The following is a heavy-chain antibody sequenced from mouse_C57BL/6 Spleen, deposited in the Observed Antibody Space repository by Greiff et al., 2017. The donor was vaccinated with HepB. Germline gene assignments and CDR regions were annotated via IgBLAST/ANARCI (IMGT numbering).Heavy chain of an antibody. V-gene: IGHV1-69*01. J-gene: IGHJ4*01. CDR1: GYTFTSYW. Sequence: VQLQQPGAELVMPGASVKLYCKASGYTFTSYWMHWVKQRPGQGLEWIGEIDPSDSYTNYNQKFKGKSTLTVDKSSSTAYMQLSSLTSEDSAVYYCARNGNYAMDYWGQGTSVTVSS. CDR3: ARNGNYAMDY. CDR2: IDPSDSYT. D-gene: IGHD1-1*01.